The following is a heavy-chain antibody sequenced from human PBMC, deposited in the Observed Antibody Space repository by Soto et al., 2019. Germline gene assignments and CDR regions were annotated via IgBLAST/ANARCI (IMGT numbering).Heavy chain of an antibody. V-gene: IGHV2-5*02. CDR1: EFSLSTSGVG. J-gene: IGHJ6*02. Sequence: QITLKESGPTLVKPTQTHTLSCTFSEFSLSTSGVGVAWSREPPGKALEWLALIYWDDDKRYRPSLETRLTITKDTSKNQVVLTMTNMDSVDTATYYCAYLPCSGGSCYWFSYSGMDVWGQGTTVTVSS. CDR2: IYWDDDK. D-gene: IGHD2-15*01. CDR3: AYLPCSGGSCYWFSYSGMDV.